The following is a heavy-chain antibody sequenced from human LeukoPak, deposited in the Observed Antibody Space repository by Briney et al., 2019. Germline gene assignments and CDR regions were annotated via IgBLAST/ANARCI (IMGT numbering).Heavy chain of an antibody. D-gene: IGHD3-9*01. CDR2: IYWDDDK. Sequence: SDPTLVKPTQTLTLTCTFSGFSLSTSGVGVGWIRQPPGKALEWLALIYWDDDKRYSPSLKSRLTITKDTSKSQVVLTMTNMDPVDTATYYCAHSRSPYDILTGYRYYFDYWGQGTLVTVSS. CDR1: GFSLSTSGVG. V-gene: IGHV2-5*02. J-gene: IGHJ4*02. CDR3: AHSRSPYDILTGYRYYFDY.